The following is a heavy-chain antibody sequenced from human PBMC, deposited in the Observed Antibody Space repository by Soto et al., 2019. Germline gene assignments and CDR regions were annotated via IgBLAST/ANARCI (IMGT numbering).Heavy chain of an antibody. Sequence: EVQLLESGGGLVQPGGSLRLSCAASGFTFSSYAMSWVRQAPGKGLEWVSAISGSGGSTYYADSVKGRFTISRDNSKNTLYLQMNSLRAEDTAVYYCAKDLRVLGGSGSYENCDYWGQGTLVTVSS. CDR1: GFTFSSYA. D-gene: IGHD3-10*01. CDR3: AKDLRVLGGSGSYENCDY. CDR2: ISGSGGST. J-gene: IGHJ4*02. V-gene: IGHV3-23*01.